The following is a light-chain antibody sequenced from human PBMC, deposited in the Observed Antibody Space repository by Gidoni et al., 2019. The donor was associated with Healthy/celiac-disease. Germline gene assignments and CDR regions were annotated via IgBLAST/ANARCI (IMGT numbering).Light chain of an antibody. CDR3: QQSNSTPVT. V-gene: IGKV1-39*01. J-gene: IGKJ1*01. Sequence: IQTPQSPSSLSASVGDRVTITRRASQSISSYLNWYQQKPGNAPKLLIYAASSLQSGVPSRFSGSGSGTDFTLTISSLQPEDFATYYCQQSNSTPVTFGQGTKVEIK. CDR1: QSISSY. CDR2: AAS.